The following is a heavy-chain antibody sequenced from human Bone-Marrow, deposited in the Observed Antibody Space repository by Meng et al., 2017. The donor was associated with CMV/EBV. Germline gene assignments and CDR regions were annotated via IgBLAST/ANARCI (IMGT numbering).Heavy chain of an antibody. J-gene: IGHJ6*02. Sequence: GESLKISCVASGVTFSGDAMHWVRQAPGKGLQWVAALSHGGNNKYYADSVRGRFTISRDNSKNTVYLQMNSLEREDTAVYYCARDHPRRFSGMDVWGQGTTVTVSS. D-gene: IGHD3-16*01. V-gene: IGHV3-30*04. CDR2: LSHGGNNK. CDR3: ARDHPRRFSGMDV. CDR1: GVTFSGDA.